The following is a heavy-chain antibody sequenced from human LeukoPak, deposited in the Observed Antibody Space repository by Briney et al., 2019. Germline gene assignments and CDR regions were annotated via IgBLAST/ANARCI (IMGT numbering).Heavy chain of an antibody. D-gene: IGHD2-2*01. Sequence: ASVKVSCRASGFTLTDYYIHWVRRAPGQGLEWMGWINPNSGTTNFAQKFQGRVTMTRDTSISTAYMELSRLRSDDTAVYYCARTTGGYCTSTSCLFEYWGQGTLVTVSS. CDR2: INPNSGTT. J-gene: IGHJ4*02. CDR1: GFTLTDYY. V-gene: IGHV1-2*02. CDR3: ARTTGGYCTSTSCLFEY.